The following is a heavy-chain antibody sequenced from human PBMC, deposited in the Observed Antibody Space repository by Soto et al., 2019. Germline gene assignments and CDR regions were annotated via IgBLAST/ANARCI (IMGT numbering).Heavy chain of an antibody. CDR2: ISSSSSYI. D-gene: IGHD5-12*01. CDR1: GFTFSSYS. V-gene: IGHV3-21*01. Sequence: GGSLRLSCAASGFTFSSYSMNWVRQAPGKGLEWVSSISSSSSYIYYADSVKGRFTISRDNAKNSLYLQMNSLRAEDTAVYYCARETHSGYGSFDYWGQGTLVTSPQ. CDR3: ARETHSGYGSFDY. J-gene: IGHJ4*02.